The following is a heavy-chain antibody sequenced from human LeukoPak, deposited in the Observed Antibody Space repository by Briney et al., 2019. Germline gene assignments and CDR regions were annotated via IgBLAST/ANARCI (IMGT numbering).Heavy chain of an antibody. CDR3: AKDRWVGSGWYYFDY. V-gene: IGHV3-30*02. D-gene: IGHD6-13*01. J-gene: IGHJ4*02. CDR2: IRSHGSYG. CDR1: GFTFSSYG. Sequence: GGSLRLSCVESGFTFSSYGMHWVRQAPGKGLEWVAFIRSHGSYGSYVYYAESVKGRFTVSRDNSKNTLYLQMSSLTTEDTAVYYCAKDRWVGSGWYYFDYWGQGAMVTVSS.